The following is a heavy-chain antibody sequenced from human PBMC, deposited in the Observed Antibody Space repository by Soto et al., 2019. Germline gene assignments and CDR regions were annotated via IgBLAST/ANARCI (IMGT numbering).Heavy chain of an antibody. D-gene: IGHD2-2*01. Sequence: SETLSLTCTVSGGSISSSSYYWGWIRQPPGKGLEWIGSIYYSGSTYYNPSLKSRVTISVDTSKNQFSLKLSSVTAADTAVYYSARHVSDARIDYWGQGTLVTSPQ. CDR2: IYYSGST. CDR3: ARHVSDARIDY. V-gene: IGHV4-39*01. CDR1: GGSISSSSYY. J-gene: IGHJ4*02.